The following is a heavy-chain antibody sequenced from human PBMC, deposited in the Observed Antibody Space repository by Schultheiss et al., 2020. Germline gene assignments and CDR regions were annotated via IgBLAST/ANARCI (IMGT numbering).Heavy chain of an antibody. D-gene: IGHD2-15*01. V-gene: IGHV3-13*04. J-gene: IGHJ3*02. CDR2: IVTAGDP. Sequence: GESLKISCAASGFTFSSYDMHWVRQATGKGLEWVSSIVTAGDPYCPGSVKGRFTISRDNSKNTLYLQMNSLRAEDTAVYYCARLRSAPADAFDIWGQGTMVTVSS. CDR3: ARLRSAPADAFDI. CDR1: GFTFSSYD.